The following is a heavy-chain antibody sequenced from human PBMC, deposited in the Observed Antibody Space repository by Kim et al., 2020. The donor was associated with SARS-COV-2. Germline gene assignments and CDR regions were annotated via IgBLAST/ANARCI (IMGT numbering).Heavy chain of an antibody. Sequence: SVKVSCKASGFTFTSSAMQWVRQARGQRLEWIGWIVVGSGNTNYAQKFQERVTITRDMSTSTAYMELSSLRSEDTAVYYCAADLYYYDSSDPNWYFDLWGRGNLVTVSS. CDR1: GFTFTSSA. V-gene: IGHV1-58*02. D-gene: IGHD3-22*01. CDR3: AADLYYYDSSDPNWYFDL. J-gene: IGHJ2*01. CDR2: IVVGSGNT.